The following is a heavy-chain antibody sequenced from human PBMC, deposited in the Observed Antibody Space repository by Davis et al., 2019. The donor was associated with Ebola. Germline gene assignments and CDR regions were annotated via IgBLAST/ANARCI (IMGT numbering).Heavy chain of an antibody. V-gene: IGHV4-59*12. Sequence: SETLSLTCTVSGGSISTYYWSWIRQPPGKGLEWIGYIYYSGSTNYNPSLKSRVTISVDTSKNQFSLKLSSVTAADTAVYYCARGLESSSYGMDVWGKGTTVTVSS. D-gene: IGHD6-6*01. CDR2: IYYSGST. J-gene: IGHJ6*04. CDR1: GGSISTYY. CDR3: ARGLESSSYGMDV.